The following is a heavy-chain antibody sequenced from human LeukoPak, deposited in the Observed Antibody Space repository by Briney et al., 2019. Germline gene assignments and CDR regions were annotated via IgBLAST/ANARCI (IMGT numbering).Heavy chain of an antibody. CDR1: GYSFSSYW. V-gene: IGHV5-51*01. CDR3: ARRVGYCSSTTCYSTFDY. J-gene: IGHJ4*02. Sequence: GESLKISCKGSGYSFSSYWIGWVRQMPGKGLEWMGNIYPGDSDTRYSPSFQGQVTISADKSISTAYLQWNSLKASDTAMYYCARRVGYCSSTTCYSTFDYWGQGTLVTVSS. CDR2: IYPGDSDT. D-gene: IGHD2-2*03.